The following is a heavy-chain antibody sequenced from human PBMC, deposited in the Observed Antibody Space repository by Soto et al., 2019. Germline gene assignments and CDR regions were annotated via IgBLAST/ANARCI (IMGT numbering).Heavy chain of an antibody. CDR2: ISAHNGNT. D-gene: IGHD1-1*01. CDR3: ARGRYGDY. CDR1: GYIFTTYG. J-gene: IGHJ4*02. V-gene: IGHV1-18*01. Sequence: QVHLVQSGAEVKKPGASVKVSCKGSGYIFTTYGITWVRQAPGQGLEWMGWISAHNGNTNYAQKLQGRVTMTRDTSTSTAYMERRNLRSDDTAVYYCARGRYGDYWGQGALVTVSS.